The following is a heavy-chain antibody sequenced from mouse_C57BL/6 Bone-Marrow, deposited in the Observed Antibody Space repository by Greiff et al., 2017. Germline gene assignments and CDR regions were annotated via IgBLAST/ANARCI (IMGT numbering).Heavy chain of an antibody. Sequence: VQLKQPGAELAKPGASVKLSCKASGYTFTSYWMHWVKQRPGQGLEWIGMIHPNSGSTNYNEKFKSKATLTVDKSSSTAYIQLSSLTSEDSAVYYCAREPGNYGGSDAMDYWGQGTSVTVSS. J-gene: IGHJ4*01. CDR3: AREPGNYGGSDAMDY. CDR2: IHPNSGST. CDR1: GYTFTSYW. V-gene: IGHV1-64*01. D-gene: IGHD2-1*01.